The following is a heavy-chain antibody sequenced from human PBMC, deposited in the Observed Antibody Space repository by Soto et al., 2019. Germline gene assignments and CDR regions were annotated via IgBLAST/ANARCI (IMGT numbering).Heavy chain of an antibody. CDR3: ARDRQPSTTTTIVVVTLFDY. D-gene: IGHD3-22*01. J-gene: IGHJ4*02. Sequence: WGSLRLSCAASGFTFSSYGMHWARQAPGNGLEWVAVIWYDGSNKYYADSVKGRFTISRDNSKNTLYLQLNSLRAEDTAVYYCARDRQPSTTTTIVVVTLFDYWGQGT. V-gene: IGHV3-33*01. CDR2: IWYDGSNK. CDR1: GFTFSSYG.